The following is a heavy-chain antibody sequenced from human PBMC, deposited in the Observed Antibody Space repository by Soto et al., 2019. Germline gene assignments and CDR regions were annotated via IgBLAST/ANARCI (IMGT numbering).Heavy chain of an antibody. CDR1: GGTFSSYT. V-gene: IGHV1-69*02. CDR2: IIPILGIA. J-gene: IGHJ5*02. CDR3: ARRPVYGSGRYP. D-gene: IGHD3-10*01. Sequence: QVQLVQSGAEVKKPGSSVKVSCKASGGTFSSYTISWVRQAPGQGLEWMGRIIPILGIANYAQKFQGRVSITADKSTRRAYMELSILRSEDPAVYYCARRPVYGSGRYPWGQGTLVTVSS.